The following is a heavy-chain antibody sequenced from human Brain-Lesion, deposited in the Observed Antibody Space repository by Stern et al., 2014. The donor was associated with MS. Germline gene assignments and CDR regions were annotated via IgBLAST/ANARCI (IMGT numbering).Heavy chain of an antibody. V-gene: IGHV1-2*04. CDR2: INPKGGGT. Sequence: VQLVQSGAEVKKPGASVKVSCKASGYTFTGYYMHWVRQATGQGLEWMGWINPKGGGTNYAQKFQGWVTMTRDTSINTAYMELSRLRSDDTAVYYCATYYYDSTGYNDFWGQGTLVTVSS. D-gene: IGHD3-22*01. CDR1: GYTFTGYY. J-gene: IGHJ4*02. CDR3: ATYYYDSTGYNDF.